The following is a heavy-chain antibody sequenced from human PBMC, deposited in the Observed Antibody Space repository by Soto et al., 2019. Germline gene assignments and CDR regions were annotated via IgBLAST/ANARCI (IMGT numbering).Heavy chain of an antibody. J-gene: IGHJ4*02. CDR3: ARGYHGYSYANFDY. D-gene: IGHD5-18*01. V-gene: IGHV4-59*01. CDR2: IYYNGNT. CDR1: GGSINTYY. Sequence: QVQLQESGPGLVKPSETLSLTCTVSGGSINTYYWYWIRQPPGKGLEWIAYIYYNGNTDSNPSLERRVTISLHTPKNQLSLELSSVTAADTAVYYCARGYHGYSYANFDYWGQGILVTVSS.